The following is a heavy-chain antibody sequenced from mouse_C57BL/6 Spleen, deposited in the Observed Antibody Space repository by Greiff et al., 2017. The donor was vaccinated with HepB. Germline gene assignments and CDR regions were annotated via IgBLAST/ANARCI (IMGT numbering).Heavy chain of an antibody. CDR1: GYTFTSYW. D-gene: IGHD2-3*01. J-gene: IGHJ2*01. CDR2: IHPNSGST. Sequence: QVQLQQPGAELVKPGASVKLSCKASGYTFTSYWMHWVKQRPGQGLEWIGMIHPNSGSTNYNEKFKSKATLTVDKSSSTAYMQLSSLTSEDSAVYYCARWGSGLLEGYWGQGTTLTVSS. CDR3: ARWGSGLLEGY. V-gene: IGHV1-64*01.